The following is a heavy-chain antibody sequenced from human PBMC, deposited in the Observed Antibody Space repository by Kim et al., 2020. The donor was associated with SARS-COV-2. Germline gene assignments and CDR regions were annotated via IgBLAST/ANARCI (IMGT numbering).Heavy chain of an antibody. V-gene: IGHV3-66*01. CDR3: ARDGPPPSRDYGDNNQWHYYCYGMDI. D-gene: IGHD4-17*01. CDR2: IYSGGST. Sequence: GGSLRLSCAASGFTVSSNYMSWVRQAPGKGLEWVSVIYSGGSTYYADSVKGRFTISRDNSKNTLYIQMNSLRAEDTAVYYFARDGPPPSRDYGDNNQWHYYCYGMDIGGHGTTVTVSS. J-gene: IGHJ6*02. CDR1: GFTVSSNY.